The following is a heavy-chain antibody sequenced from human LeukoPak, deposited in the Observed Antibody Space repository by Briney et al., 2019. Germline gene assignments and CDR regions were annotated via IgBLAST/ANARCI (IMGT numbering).Heavy chain of an antibody. J-gene: IGHJ5*02. CDR3: ARGARRAITIFGVDNWFDP. Sequence: SETLSPTCAVYGGSFSGYYWSWIRQPPGKGLEWIGEINHSGSTNYNPSLKSRVTISVDTSKNQFSLKLSSVTAADTAVYYCARGARRAITIFGVDNWFDPWGQGTLVTVSS. V-gene: IGHV4-34*01. CDR1: GGSFSGYY. CDR2: INHSGST. D-gene: IGHD3-3*01.